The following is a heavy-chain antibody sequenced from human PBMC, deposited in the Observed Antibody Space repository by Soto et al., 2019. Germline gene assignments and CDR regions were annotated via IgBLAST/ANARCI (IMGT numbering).Heavy chain of an antibody. J-gene: IGHJ4*02. CDR2: INSGGTTT. Sequence: EVQLVESGGALVQPGGSLRLSCAASGFTFTSHWIHWVRQAPGKGLVWVSRINSGGTTTNYADSVKGRFTRSRDNANNKLYLHMNSLRGEDTAVYHCLRGAFHYYYLDSWGQGTLVTVSS. V-gene: IGHV3-74*01. CDR3: LRGAFHYYYLDS. D-gene: IGHD2-21*01. CDR1: GFTFTSHW.